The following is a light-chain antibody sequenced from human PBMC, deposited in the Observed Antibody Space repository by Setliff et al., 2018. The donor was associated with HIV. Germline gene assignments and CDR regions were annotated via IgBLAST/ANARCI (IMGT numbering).Light chain of an antibody. CDR1: ESVSLRSNTYNY. CDR2: GAA. J-gene: IGKJ1*01. V-gene: IGKV4-1*01. CDR3: QQYYRTPT. Sequence: DIVMTQYPDSLAVSLGERATINCKSTESVSLRSNTYNYLAWYQQTAGQPPKLLISGAATRESGVSNRFIGSGSETDFTLTINSLQAEDLAVYYCQQYYRTPTFGQGTKVDSK.